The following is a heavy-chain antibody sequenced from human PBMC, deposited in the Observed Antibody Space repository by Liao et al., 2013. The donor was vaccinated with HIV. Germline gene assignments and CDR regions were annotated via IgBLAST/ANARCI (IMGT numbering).Heavy chain of an antibody. J-gene: IGHJ6*03. CDR2: IFYTGSA. V-gene: IGHV4-30-4*01. CDR1: GGSINSGHYY. Sequence: QVQLQESGPGLVRPSQTLSLSCTASGGSINSGHYYWTWIRQPPGRGLEWIGHIFYTGSATYNPSLKSRVSLSLDTSKDQFSLRLTSVTAADTAVYYCARADNSFWSGSHYYFYYMDVWGKGTTVIVSS. CDR3: ARADNSFWSGSHYYFYYMDV. D-gene: IGHD3-3*01.